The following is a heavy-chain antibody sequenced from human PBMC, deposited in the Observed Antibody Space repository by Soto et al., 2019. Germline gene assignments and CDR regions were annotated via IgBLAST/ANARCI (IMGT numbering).Heavy chain of an antibody. CDR1: GFTFSSYG. CDR3: ARGGVYGDYDVYYYYGMDV. CDR2: IWYDGSNK. D-gene: IGHD4-17*01. Sequence: QPGGSLRLSCAASGFTFSSYGMHWVRQAPGKGLEWVAVIWYDGSNKYYADSVKGRFTISRDNSKNTLYLQMNSLRAEDTAVYYCARGGVYGDYDVYYYYGMDVWGQGTTVTVSS. J-gene: IGHJ6*02. V-gene: IGHV3-33*01.